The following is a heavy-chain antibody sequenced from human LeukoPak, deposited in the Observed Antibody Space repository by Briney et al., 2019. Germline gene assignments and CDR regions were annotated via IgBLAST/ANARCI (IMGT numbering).Heavy chain of an antibody. J-gene: IGHJ4*02. CDR1: GGSISSGGYS. V-gene: IGHV4-30-2*01. D-gene: IGHD1-7*01. CDR2: IYHSGST. CDR3: ARGTGTTLVVNFDY. Sequence: SQTLSLTCAVSGGSISSGGYSWSWIRQPPGKGLEWIGYIYHSGSTYYNPSLKSRVTISVDRSKNQFSLKLSSVTAADTAVYYCARGTGTTLVVNFDYWGQGTLVTVSS.